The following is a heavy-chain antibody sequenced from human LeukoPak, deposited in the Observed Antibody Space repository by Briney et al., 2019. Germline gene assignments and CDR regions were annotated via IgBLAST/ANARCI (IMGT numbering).Heavy chain of an antibody. CDR2: INHSGST. J-gene: IGHJ4*02. CDR3: ARGFVETAMVSLPFDY. Sequence: SETLSLTCGVYGGSLTNSYWSWIRQTPGEGLEWIGEINHSGSTTYNPSLKSRVTISVDTSKNQFSLKLVSVTAADTAMYYCARGFVETAMVSLPFDYRGQGTLVTVSS. V-gene: IGHV4-34*01. CDR1: GGSLTNSY. D-gene: IGHD5-18*01.